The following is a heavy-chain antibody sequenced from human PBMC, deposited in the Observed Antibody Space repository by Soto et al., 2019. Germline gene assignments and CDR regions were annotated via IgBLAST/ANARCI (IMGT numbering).Heavy chain of an antibody. CDR2: IYYSGST. D-gene: IGHD3-16*01. CDR3: ASSPRGGYFDY. J-gene: IGHJ4*02. CDR1: GGSIGSYY. V-gene: IGHV4-59*08. Sequence: SETLSLTCTVSGGSIGSYYWSWIRQPPGKGLEWIGYIYYSGSTYYNPSLKSRVTISVDTSKNQFSLKLSSVTAADTAVYYCASSPRGGYFDYWGQGTLVTVSS.